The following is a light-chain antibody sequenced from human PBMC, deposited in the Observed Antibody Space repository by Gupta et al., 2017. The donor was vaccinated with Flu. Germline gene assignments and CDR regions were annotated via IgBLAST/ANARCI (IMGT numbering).Light chain of an antibody. V-gene: IGKV3-15*01. J-gene: IGKJ1*01. CDR1: QSVSSN. Sequence: SPPTLSVSPGERATLSCRASQSVSSNLAWYQQKPGQAPRLLIYGASTRATGIPARFSGSGSGXEFTLTXSSLQSEDFAVYYWQQYNNWWTFGXGTKVEIK. CDR3: QQYNNWWT. CDR2: GAS.